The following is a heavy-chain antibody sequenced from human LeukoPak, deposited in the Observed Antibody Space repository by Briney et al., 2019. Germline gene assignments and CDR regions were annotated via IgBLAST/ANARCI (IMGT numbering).Heavy chain of an antibody. V-gene: IGHV4-61*03. Sequence: PSETLSLTCTVSGASVTSGNYYWSWIRQPPGKGLEWIGCISYSGTTNYNPSPKSRVTISVDTSKNHFSLKLSSVTAADTAVYYCARVHGRSGWHVADYWGQGTLVTVSS. D-gene: IGHD6-19*01. CDR2: ISYSGTT. CDR1: GASVTSGNYY. J-gene: IGHJ4*02. CDR3: ARVHGRSGWHVADY.